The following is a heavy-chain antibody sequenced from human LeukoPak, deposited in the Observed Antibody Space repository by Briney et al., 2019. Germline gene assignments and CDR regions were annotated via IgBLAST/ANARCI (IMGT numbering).Heavy chain of an antibody. D-gene: IGHD4-17*01. V-gene: IGHV4-59*01. J-gene: IGHJ5*02. Sequence: PSETLSLTYTVSGGSISSYYWSWLRQPPGNGLVWIGYIYYSGSTNYNPSLKSRVAISVDTSKNQFSLKLSSVTAADTAVYYCARLQDGDYRRLGVNWFDPWGQGTLVTVSS. CDR1: GGSISSYY. CDR3: ARLQDGDYRRLGVNWFDP. CDR2: IYYSGST.